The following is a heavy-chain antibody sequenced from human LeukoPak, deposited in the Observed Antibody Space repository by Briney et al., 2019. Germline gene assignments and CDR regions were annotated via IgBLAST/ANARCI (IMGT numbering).Heavy chain of an antibody. V-gene: IGHV3-23*01. D-gene: IGHD3-22*01. Sequence: PGRFLRLSCAASGVTLSTYAMSWARQAPGKGLEWVSGISSSGSGDNSYYADSVKGRFIISRDISKNTLYLQMNSLRAEDSALYYCARGGRGSAAVVAPRSFDIWGQGTMVTVSS. CDR1: GVTLSTYA. CDR3: ARGGRGSAAVVAPRSFDI. CDR2: ISSSGSGDNS. J-gene: IGHJ3*02.